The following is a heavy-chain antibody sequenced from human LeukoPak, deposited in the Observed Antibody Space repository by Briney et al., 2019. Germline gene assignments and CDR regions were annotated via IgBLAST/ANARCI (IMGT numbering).Heavy chain of an antibody. Sequence: SETLSLTCAVYGGSFSGHYWSWIRQPPRKGLEWIGEINHSGSTNYNPSLESRVTISVDTSTNHFSLKLSSVSAADTAVYYCASGQYYDLWSGYYVDWGQGTLVTVSA. CDR3: ASGQYYDLWSGYYVD. J-gene: IGHJ4*02. V-gene: IGHV4-34*01. CDR1: GGSFSGHY. D-gene: IGHD3-3*01. CDR2: INHSGST.